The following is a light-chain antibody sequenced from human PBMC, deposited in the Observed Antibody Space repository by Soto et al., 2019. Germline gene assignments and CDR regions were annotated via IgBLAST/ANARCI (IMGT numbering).Light chain of an antibody. CDR1: QGISCC. CDR2: AGS. Sequence: DIQMTQSPSSLSASVGDRVTITCRASQGISCCLAWYQQKPGKGPKLLIYAGSTLQSGVPSRFSGSGSGTEFTLTISSLQSADFATYYCQQHESYPRTFGQGTKVDIK. J-gene: IGKJ1*01. CDR3: QQHESYPRT. V-gene: IGKV1-9*01.